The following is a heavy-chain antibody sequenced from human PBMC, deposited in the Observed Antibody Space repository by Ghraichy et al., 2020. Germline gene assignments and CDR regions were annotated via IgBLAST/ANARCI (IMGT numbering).Heavy chain of an antibody. CDR3: AKISGLAIVNGAFDI. J-gene: IGHJ3*02. Sequence: GGSLRLSCAASGFTFDDYAMHWVRQAPGKGLEWVSGISWNSGSIGYADSVKGRFTISRDNAKNSLYLQMNSLRAEDTALYYCAKISGLAIVNGAFDIWGQGTMVTVSS. CDR1: GFTFDDYA. V-gene: IGHV3-9*01. D-gene: IGHD2-15*01. CDR2: ISWNSGSI.